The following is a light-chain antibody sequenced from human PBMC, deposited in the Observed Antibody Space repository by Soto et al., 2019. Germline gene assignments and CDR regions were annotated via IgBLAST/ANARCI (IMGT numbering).Light chain of an antibody. Sequence: SNNYLAWYQQKPGQAPRLLIYGASSRATGIPDRFSGSGSGLHSTLAISLVKLEDSVLYSWQEYARSLRPFPQGTKVDIK. CDR3: QEYARSLRP. J-gene: IGKJ1*01. CDR1: SNNY. CDR2: GAS. V-gene: IGKV3-20*01.